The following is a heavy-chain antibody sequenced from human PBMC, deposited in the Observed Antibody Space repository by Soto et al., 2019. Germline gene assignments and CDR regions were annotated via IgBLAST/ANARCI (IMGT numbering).Heavy chain of an antibody. J-gene: IGHJ4*02. CDR2: IDWDDDK. D-gene: IGHD3-10*01. CDR1: GFSLSTSGMC. Sequence: VSGPALGNPTQSLTLNFPFSGFSLSTSGMCVSWIRQPPGKALEWLARIDWDDDKYYSTSLKTRLTISKDTSKNQVVLTMTNMDPVDTATYYCARISGPYGSGSYYLDYWGQGTLVTVS. CDR3: ARISGPYGSGSYYLDY. V-gene: IGHV2-70*11.